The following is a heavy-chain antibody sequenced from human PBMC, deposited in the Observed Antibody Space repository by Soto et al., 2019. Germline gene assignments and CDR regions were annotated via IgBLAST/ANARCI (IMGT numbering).Heavy chain of an antibody. CDR2: IYDSGST. V-gene: IGHV4-4*02. CDR3: AKMAAGSFDA. J-gene: IGHJ5*02. CDR1: GGSISSDNW. Sequence: TSGTLCLTCAASGGSISSDNWWRWVRQPRGKGLEWIGEIYDSGSTKYSPSLKSRVTISVDKSKNQLALKLSCVTAADTAVYYCAKMAAGSFDAWGQGTLVTVSS. D-gene: IGHD2-8*01.